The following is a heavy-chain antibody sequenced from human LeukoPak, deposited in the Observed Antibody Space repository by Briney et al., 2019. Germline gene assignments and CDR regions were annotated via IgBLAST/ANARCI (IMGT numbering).Heavy chain of an antibody. D-gene: IGHD6-19*01. CDR1: GFTFSSYG. Sequence: GGSLRLSCAASGFTFSSYGMSWVRQAPGKGLEWVSAISGSGGSTYYADSVKGRFTISGDNSKNTLYLQMTSLRAEDTAVYYCARADGSAWPTGESDYWGQGTLVTVSS. CDR2: ISGSGGST. J-gene: IGHJ4*02. V-gene: IGHV3-23*01. CDR3: ARADGSAWPTGESDY.